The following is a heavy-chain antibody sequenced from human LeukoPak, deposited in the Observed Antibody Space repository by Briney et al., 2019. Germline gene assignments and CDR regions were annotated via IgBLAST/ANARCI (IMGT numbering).Heavy chain of an antibody. CDR1: GGSISSGGYY. Sequence: SQTLSLTCTVSGGSISSGGYYWSWIRQPPGVGLEWIGYIYYSGSTYYHPSLKSRVTISLDTSKNQFSLKLGSVTAADTAVYYCARVTTVTTSFHFDYWGQGTLVTVSS. D-gene: IGHD4-17*01. CDR2: IYYSGST. V-gene: IGHV4-30-4*01. J-gene: IGHJ4*02. CDR3: ARVTTVTTSFHFDY.